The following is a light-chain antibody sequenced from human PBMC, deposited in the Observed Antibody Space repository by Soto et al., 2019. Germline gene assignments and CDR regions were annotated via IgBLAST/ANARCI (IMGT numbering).Light chain of an antibody. CDR2: GAS. CDR3: QQYFNWPRT. Sequence: EIVMTQSPATLSVSPGERATLSCRASQSVSSQLAWYQQKPGQPPRLLIYGASARATNIPARFSGSGSGTEFTLTISSLQSEDFAVYYCQQYFNWPRTFGQGAKVDIK. V-gene: IGKV3-15*01. J-gene: IGKJ1*01. CDR1: QSVSSQ.